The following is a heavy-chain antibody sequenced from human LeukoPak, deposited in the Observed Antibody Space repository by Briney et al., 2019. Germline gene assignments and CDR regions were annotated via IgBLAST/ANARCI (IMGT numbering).Heavy chain of an antibody. Sequence: PGGSLRLSCAASGFTFSSYAMHWVRQAPGKGLEWVAVISYDGSNKYYADSVKGRFTISRDNSKNTLYLQMNSLRAEHTAVYYCARDRRWFGELSSREIDYWGQGTLVTVSS. CDR2: ISYDGSNK. V-gene: IGHV3-30-3*01. J-gene: IGHJ4*02. CDR3: ARDRRWFGELSSREIDY. D-gene: IGHD3-10*01. CDR1: GFTFSSYA.